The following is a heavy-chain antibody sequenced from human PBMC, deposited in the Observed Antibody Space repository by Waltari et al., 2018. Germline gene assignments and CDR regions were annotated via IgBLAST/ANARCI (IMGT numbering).Heavy chain of an antibody. CDR2: IYRSGSS. Sequence: SLTCTVSGYSISSGSYWGWIRQPPGKGLEWIGSIYRSGSSYYNPSLKSPVTISVDTSKNQFSLKLSSVTAADTAVYYCARDRGYASGRGIDYWGQGTLVTVSS. CDR1: GYSISSGSY. CDR3: ARDRGYASGRGIDY. V-gene: IGHV4-38-2*02. J-gene: IGHJ4*02. D-gene: IGHD3-10*01.